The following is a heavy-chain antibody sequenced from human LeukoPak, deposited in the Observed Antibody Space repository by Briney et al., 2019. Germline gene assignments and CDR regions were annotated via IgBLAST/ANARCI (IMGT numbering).Heavy chain of an antibody. D-gene: IGHD6-19*01. CDR1: GYIFADYY. J-gene: IGHJ4*02. Sequence: ASVKVSCKASGYIFADYYIHWVRQAPGQGLEWMGWIKPNSGGTRSAQKFQGRVTMTRDTSTSTVYMELSSLRFEDTAVYHCARDSTGWSVDYWGQGTLVTVSS. CDR2: IKPNSGGT. CDR3: ARDSTGWSVDY. V-gene: IGHV1-2*02.